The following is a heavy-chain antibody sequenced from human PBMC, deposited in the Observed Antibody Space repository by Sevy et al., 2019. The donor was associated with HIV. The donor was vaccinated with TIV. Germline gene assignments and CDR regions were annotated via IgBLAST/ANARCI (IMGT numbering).Heavy chain of an antibody. V-gene: IGHV1-2*02. D-gene: IGHD2-21*02. Sequence: ASVKVSCKASGYTFTGYYVNWVRQAPGQGLEWMGWINPNTSDTVYSAKFQGRVTMTRDTSISTADMQLSRLKSDDTAVYYCARDFLAVTAIPSDAFDVWGPGTMVTVSS. CDR1: GYTFTGYY. J-gene: IGHJ3*01. CDR3: ARDFLAVTAIPSDAFDV. CDR2: INPNTSDT.